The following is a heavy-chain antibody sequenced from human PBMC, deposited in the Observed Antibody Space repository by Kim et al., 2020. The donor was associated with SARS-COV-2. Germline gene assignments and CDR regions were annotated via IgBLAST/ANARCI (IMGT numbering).Heavy chain of an antibody. J-gene: IGHJ4*02. D-gene: IGHD2-21*02. Sequence: GRFTISRDNSKNTLYLQMNSLRAEDTAVYYCARDPPCGGDCYQFSYYFDYWGQGTLVTVSS. CDR3: ARDPPCGGDCYQFSYYFDY. V-gene: IGHV3-30*01.